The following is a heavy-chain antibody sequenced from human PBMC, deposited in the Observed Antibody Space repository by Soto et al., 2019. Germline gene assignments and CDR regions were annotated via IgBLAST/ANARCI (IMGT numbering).Heavy chain of an antibody. D-gene: IGHD3-10*01. CDR1: GGSISSSRCH. CDR3: ARPPLPGFGKYAMDV. Sequence: PSETLSLTCTVSGGSISSSRCHWGWIRQPPGKGLEWIASIKYSGTTFYNPSLKSRVTLSVDTSKNQFALKLSSVTAAETAVYYCARPPLPGFGKYAMDVWGQGTTVTVSS. J-gene: IGHJ6*02. V-gene: IGHV4-39*01. CDR2: IKYSGTT.